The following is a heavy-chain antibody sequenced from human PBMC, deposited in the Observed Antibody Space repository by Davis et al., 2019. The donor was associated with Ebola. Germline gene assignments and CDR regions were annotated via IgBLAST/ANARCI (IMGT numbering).Heavy chain of an antibody. D-gene: IGHD2-21*01. CDR3: ARGGGGVVIAIDY. CDR1: GGSISSHY. J-gene: IGHJ4*02. V-gene: IGHV4-59*11. Sequence: PGGSLRLSCTVSGGSISSHYWSWIRQPPGKGLEWIGYIYYSGSTNYNPSLKSRVTISVDTSKNQFSLKLSSVTAADTAVYYCARGGGGVVIAIDYWGQGTLVTVSS. CDR2: IYYSGST.